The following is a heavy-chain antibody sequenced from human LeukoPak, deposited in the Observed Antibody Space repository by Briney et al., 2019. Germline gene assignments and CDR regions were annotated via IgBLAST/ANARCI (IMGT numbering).Heavy chain of an antibody. Sequence: GGSLRLSCAASGFTFSDYCMSWIRQAPGKGLEWVSYISSSGSTIYYADSVKGRFTISRDNAKNSLYLQMNSLRAEDTAVYYCAREAGYCSSTSCYKAAIDYWGQGTLVTVSS. CDR2: ISSSGSTI. CDR1: GFTFSDYC. CDR3: AREAGYCSSTSCYKAAIDY. J-gene: IGHJ4*02. V-gene: IGHV3-11*01. D-gene: IGHD2-2*02.